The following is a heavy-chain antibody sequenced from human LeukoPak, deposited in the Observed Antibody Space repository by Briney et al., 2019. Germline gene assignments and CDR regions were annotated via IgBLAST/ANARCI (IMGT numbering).Heavy chain of an antibody. CDR2: ISSSSSTI. V-gene: IGHV3-48*04. Sequence: PGGSLRLSCAASGFTFSSYSMNWVRQAPGKGLEWVSYISSSSSTIYYADSVKGRFTISRDNAKNSLYLQMNSLRAEDTAVYYCAREVYPVDYWGQGTLVTVSS. J-gene: IGHJ4*02. D-gene: IGHD2-8*01. CDR1: GFTFSSYS. CDR3: AREVYPVDY.